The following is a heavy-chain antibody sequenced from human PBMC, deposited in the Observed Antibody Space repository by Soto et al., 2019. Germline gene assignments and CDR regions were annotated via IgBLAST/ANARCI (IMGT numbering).Heavy chain of an antibody. D-gene: IGHD3-3*01. CDR2: IKQDGSEK. CDR3: ARDRYSYYDFWSGSLPYYYYGMDV. CDR1: GFTFSSYW. J-gene: IGHJ6*02. Sequence: PGGSLRLSWAASGFTFSSYWMSWVRQAPGKGLEWVANIKQDGSEKYYVDSVKGRFTIPRDNAKNSLYLQMNSLRAEDTAVYYCARDRYSYYDFWSGSLPYYYYGMDVWGQGTTVTVSS. V-gene: IGHV3-7*01.